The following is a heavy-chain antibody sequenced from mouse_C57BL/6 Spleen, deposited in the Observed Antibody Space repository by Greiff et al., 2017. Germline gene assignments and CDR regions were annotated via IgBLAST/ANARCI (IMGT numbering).Heavy chain of an antibody. J-gene: IGHJ2*01. D-gene: IGHD3-3*01. V-gene: IGHV7-3*01. Sequence: EVKLMESGGGLVQPGGSLSLSCAASGFTFTDYYMSWVRQPPGKALEWLGFIRNKANGYTTEYSASVKGRFTISRDNSQSILYLQMNALIAEDSATYYCARYGAGGFDYWGQGTTLTVSS. CDR3: ARYGAGGFDY. CDR1: GFTFTDYY. CDR2: IRNKANGYTT.